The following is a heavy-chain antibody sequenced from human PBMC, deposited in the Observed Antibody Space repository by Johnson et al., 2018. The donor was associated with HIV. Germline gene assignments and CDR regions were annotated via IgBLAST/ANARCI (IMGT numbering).Heavy chain of an antibody. V-gene: IGHV3-30*04. Sequence: QVQLVESGGGVVQPGRSLRLSCAASGFTFSSYAMHWVRQAPGKGLEWVAVISYDGSNKYYADSVKGRFTISRDNSKKQLYLQMNRLRAEDTALYYCARVWSGSYYSNAFDIWGQGTMVTVSS. CDR1: GFTFSSYA. CDR2: ISYDGSNK. J-gene: IGHJ3*02. CDR3: ARVWSGSYYSNAFDI. D-gene: IGHD1-26*01.